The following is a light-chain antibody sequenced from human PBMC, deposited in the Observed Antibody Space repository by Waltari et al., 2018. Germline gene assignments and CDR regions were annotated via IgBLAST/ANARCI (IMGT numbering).Light chain of an antibody. Sequence: QSALTKPASVSGSPGQSLTISCTGTSRDIGASNFFPWYPKPPGKAPKVMIYDVNKRPSGVSSRFSGSKSGNAASLTISGLQAEDEADYYCSSYTTGSTRYVFGSGTKVTVL. CDR2: DVN. J-gene: IGLJ1*01. V-gene: IGLV2-14*03. CDR1: SRDIGASNF. CDR3: SSYTTGSTRYV.